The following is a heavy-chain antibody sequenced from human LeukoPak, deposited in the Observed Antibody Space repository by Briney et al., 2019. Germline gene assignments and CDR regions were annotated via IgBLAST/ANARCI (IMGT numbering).Heavy chain of an antibody. CDR2: INHSGST. J-gene: IGHJ4*02. Sequence: PSETLSLTCAVYGGSFSGYYWSWIRQPPEKGLEWIGEINHSGSTNYNPSLKSRVTISVDTSKNQFSLKLSSVTAADTAVYYCARGPWYDFWSGYYTRFDYWGQGTLVTVSS. CDR1: GGSFSGYY. D-gene: IGHD3-3*01. V-gene: IGHV4-34*01. CDR3: ARGPWYDFWSGYYTRFDY.